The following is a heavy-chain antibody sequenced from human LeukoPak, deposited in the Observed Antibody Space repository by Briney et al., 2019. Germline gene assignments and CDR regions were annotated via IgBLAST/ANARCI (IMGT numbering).Heavy chain of an antibody. CDR2: IYHSGNN. CDR3: ARVVPGVAIWASPDYLDF. V-gene: IGHV4-38-2*01. CDR1: GSSASSGYY. J-gene: IGHJ4*02. Sequence: SETLSLTCAVSGSSASSGYYWGWIRQPPGKGLEWIATIYHSGNNYYNPSLKSRVTISVDTSKNHFSLNLSSLTAADTAVYYCARVVPGVAIWASPDYLDFWGQGTLVTVSS. D-gene: IGHD3-3*01.